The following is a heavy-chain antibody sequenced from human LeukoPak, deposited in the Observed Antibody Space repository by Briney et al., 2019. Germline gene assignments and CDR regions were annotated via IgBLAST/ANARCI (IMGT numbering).Heavy chain of an antibody. D-gene: IGHD3-10*01. J-gene: IGHJ5*02. Sequence: GGSLRLSCAASGFTFSTYSMNWVRQAPGKGLEWVSSISSSSSYIYYADSVKGRFTISRDNAKNSLYLQMNSLRAEDTAVYYCARDPPYYYGSGSYLSSDWFDPWGQGTLVTVSS. V-gene: IGHV3-21*01. CDR1: GFTFSTYS. CDR2: ISSSSSYI. CDR3: ARDPPYYYGSGSYLSSDWFDP.